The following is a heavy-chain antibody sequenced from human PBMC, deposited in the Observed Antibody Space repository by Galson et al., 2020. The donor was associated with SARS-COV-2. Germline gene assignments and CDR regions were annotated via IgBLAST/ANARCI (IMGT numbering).Heavy chain of an antibody. CDR1: GFTFSSHD. V-gene: IGHV3-13*01. Sequence: GGTLRLSCAASGFTFSSHDMHWVRQVTGKGLEWVSGIGADGRTYYPDSVKGRFIIYRDNAKNSLHLQMNRLTAGDTAVYYCARDDDSSGRGAFDIWGGGTMFTVSS. J-gene: IGHJ3*02. CDR2: IGADGRT. D-gene: IGHD3-22*01. CDR3: ARDDDSSGRGAFDI.